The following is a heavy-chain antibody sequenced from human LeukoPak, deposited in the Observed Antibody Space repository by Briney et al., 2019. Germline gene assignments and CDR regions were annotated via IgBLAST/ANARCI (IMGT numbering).Heavy chain of an antibody. Sequence: PGGSLRLSCAASGFTFSTYEMNWVRQAPGRGLEWVSYITTSGSTIYYADSVKGRFTISRDNAKNSLYLQMNSLRAEDTAVYYCARVRSFYDFLTGYPRTYYFDYWGQGTLVTVSS. CDR2: ITTSGSTI. J-gene: IGHJ4*02. D-gene: IGHD3-9*01. CDR3: ARVRSFYDFLTGYPRTYYFDY. CDR1: GFTFSTYE. V-gene: IGHV3-48*03.